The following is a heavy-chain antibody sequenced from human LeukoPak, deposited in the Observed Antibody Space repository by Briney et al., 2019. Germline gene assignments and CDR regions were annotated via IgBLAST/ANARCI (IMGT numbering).Heavy chain of an antibody. Sequence: GASVKVSCKASGYTFTSYYMHWVRQAPGQGLEWMGIINPSGGSTSYAQKFQGRVTMTRDMSTSTVYMELSSLRSEDTAVYYCAREIAADASWFDPWGQGTLVTVSS. CDR3: AREIAADASWFDP. V-gene: IGHV1-46*01. J-gene: IGHJ5*02. CDR1: GYTFTSYY. CDR2: INPSGGST.